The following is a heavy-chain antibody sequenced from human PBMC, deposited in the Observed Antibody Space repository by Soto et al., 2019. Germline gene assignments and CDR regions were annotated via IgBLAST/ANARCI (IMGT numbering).Heavy chain of an antibody. CDR3: ARGRLVAPTPIFDY. Sequence: SETLSLTCAVYGGSFSGYYWSWIRQPPGKGLEWIGEINHSGSTNYNPSLKSRVTISVDTSKNQFSLKLSSVTAADTAVYYCARGRLVAPTPIFDYWGQGTLVTVSS. CDR1: GGSFSGYY. CDR2: INHSGST. J-gene: IGHJ4*02. D-gene: IGHD5-12*01. V-gene: IGHV4-34*01.